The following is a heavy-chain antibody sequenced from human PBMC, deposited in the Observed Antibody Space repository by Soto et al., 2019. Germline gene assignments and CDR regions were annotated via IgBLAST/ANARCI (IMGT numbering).Heavy chain of an antibody. J-gene: IGHJ4*02. V-gene: IGHV4-39*01. CDR3: ARQGRLVTRTAFDY. D-gene: IGHD3-9*01. CDR2: IFYSGSI. CDR1: GGSISSSTNY. Sequence: PSETLSLTCTVSGGSISSSTNYWGWIRQSPGKGLEWIGNIFYSGSIYYNLSLKGRVTISVDTSKNQFHLRLSSVTAADKAVYYCARQGRLVTRTAFDYWGQGALVTVSS.